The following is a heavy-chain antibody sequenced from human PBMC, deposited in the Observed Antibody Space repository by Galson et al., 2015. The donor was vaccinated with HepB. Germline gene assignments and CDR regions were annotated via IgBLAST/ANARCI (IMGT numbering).Heavy chain of an antibody. CDR3: AKDRLGYGSGSCLDY. Sequence: SLRLSCAASGFTFDDYAMHWVRQAPGKGLEWVSGISWNSGSIGYADSVKGRITISRDNAKNSLYLQMNSLRAEDTALYYCAKDRLGYGSGSCLDYWGQGTLVTVSS. CDR2: ISWNSGSI. D-gene: IGHD3-10*01. CDR1: GFTFDDYA. V-gene: IGHV3-9*01. J-gene: IGHJ4*02.